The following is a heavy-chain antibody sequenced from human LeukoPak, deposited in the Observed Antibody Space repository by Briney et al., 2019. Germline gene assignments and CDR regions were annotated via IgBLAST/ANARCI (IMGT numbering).Heavy chain of an antibody. CDR3: ARLGTYDSSGYGFDY. J-gene: IGHJ4*02. V-gene: IGHV5-51*01. D-gene: IGHD3-22*01. CDR1: GYSFTSYW. CDR2: IYPGDSDT. Sequence: GESLKISCKDSGYSFTSYWIGWVRQMPGKGLEWMGIIYPGDSDTRYSPSFQGQVTISADKSISTAYLQWSSLKASDTAMYYCARLGTYDSSGYGFDYWGQGTLVTVSS.